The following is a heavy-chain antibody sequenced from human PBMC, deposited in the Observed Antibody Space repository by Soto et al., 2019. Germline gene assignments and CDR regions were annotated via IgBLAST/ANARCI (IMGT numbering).Heavy chain of an antibody. CDR1: NGSISNFY. J-gene: IGHJ5*02. D-gene: IGHD6-13*01. Sequence: QVQLQESGPGLVKPSETLSLSCTVSNGSISNFYWNWIRHPAGKGLEWIGRIYTSGSASYNPSLRGRVTMSVDTSKNQFSLKLNSVTAADTAVYYCARSSHKESWFDPWGQGTLVTVSS. CDR2: IYTSGSA. V-gene: IGHV4-4*07. CDR3: ARSSHKESWFDP.